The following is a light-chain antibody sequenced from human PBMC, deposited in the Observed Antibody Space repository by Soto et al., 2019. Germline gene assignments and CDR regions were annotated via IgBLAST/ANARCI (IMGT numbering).Light chain of an antibody. V-gene: IGKV1-27*01. CDR1: LGVSNS. J-gene: IGKJ4*01. CDR3: QQLNSYPLT. CDR2: DAS. Sequence: DIQMTQSPSSLSASVGDRVTITCRASLGVSNSLAWYQQKPGKVPKLLIYDASTLQSGVPSRFSGSGSGTDFTLTISSLQPGDFATYYCQQLNSYPLTFGGGTKVDIK.